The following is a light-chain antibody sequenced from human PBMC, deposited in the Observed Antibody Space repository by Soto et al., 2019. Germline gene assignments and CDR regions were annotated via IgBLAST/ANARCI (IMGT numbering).Light chain of an antibody. CDR3: QQYGSSPGT. CDR2: GAS. CDR1: QSFRGL. J-gene: IGKJ1*01. V-gene: IGKV3-20*01. Sequence: EVVLTQSPVTLSLSPGERATLSCRASQSFRGLLAWYQQKPGQAPRLLIYGASSRATGIPDRFSGSGSGTDFTLTISRLEPEDFAVYYCQQYGSSPGTFGQGTKVDI.